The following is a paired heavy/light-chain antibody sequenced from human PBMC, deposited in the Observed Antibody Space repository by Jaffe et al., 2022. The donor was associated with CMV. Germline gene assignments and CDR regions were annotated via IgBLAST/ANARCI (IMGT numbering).Heavy chain of an antibody. Sequence: EVQLVESGGGVVQPGGSMRLSCAASGFTFSSHAMHWVRQAPGKGLEFLSAISSNGGSTYYANSVKGRFNISRDNSKNTLYLQMGSLRVEDTAVYYCARGGHCSGGSCYLPAAPPDWGQGTLVTVSS. CDR2: ISSNGGST. D-gene: IGHD2-15*01. J-gene: IGHJ4*02. CDR3: ARGGHCSGGSCYLPAAPPD. V-gene: IGHV3-64*01. CDR1: GFTFSSHA.
Light chain of an antibody. CDR3: QQYYSTPYT. Sequence: DIVMTQSPDSLAVSLGERATINCKSSQSVLYNSNNKNYLAWYQQKPGQPPKLLIYWASTRESGVPDRFSGSGSGTDFTLTISSLQAEDVAVYYCQQYYSTPYTFGQGTKLEIK. CDR2: WAS. J-gene: IGKJ2*01. V-gene: IGKV4-1*01. CDR1: QSVLYNSNNKNY.